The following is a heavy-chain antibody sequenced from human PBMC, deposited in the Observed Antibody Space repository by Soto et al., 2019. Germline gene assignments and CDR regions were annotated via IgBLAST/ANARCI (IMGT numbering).Heavy chain of an antibody. J-gene: IGHJ4*02. CDR1: GFSLSTSGVG. D-gene: IGHD6-19*01. V-gene: IGHV2-5*02. CDR2: IYWDDDK. CDR3: AHTEEQWLVLYFDY. Sequence: QITLKESGPTLVKPTQTLTLTCTFSGFSLSTSGVGVGWIRQPPGKALEWLALIYWDDDKRYSPSLKSRLTITNDTSQNQVVLTMTNMDPVDTATYSCAHTEEQWLVLYFDYWGQGTLVTVSS.